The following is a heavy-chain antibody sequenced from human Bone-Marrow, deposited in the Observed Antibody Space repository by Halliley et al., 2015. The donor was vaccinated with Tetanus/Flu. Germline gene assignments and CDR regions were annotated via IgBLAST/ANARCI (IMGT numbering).Heavy chain of an antibody. D-gene: IGHD4-17*01. CDR2: IYFRGRP. V-gene: IGHV4-59*01. Sequence: IGYIYFRGRPNSNPPLKSRVSMSVDTSKNQFSLKLTSVTAADTAVYYCARSRDLGMTTVTLFDFWGQGTLVIVSS. CDR3: ARSRDLGMTTVTLFDF. J-gene: IGHJ4*02.